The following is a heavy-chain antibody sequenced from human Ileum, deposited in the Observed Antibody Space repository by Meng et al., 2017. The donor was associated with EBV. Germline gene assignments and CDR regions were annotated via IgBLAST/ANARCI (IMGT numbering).Heavy chain of an antibody. CDR1: GDSISSDIW. V-gene: IGHV4-4*02. CDR2: VYHRGDT. Sequence: QVQLQWSGPGLVKPSGPLSLTCTVSGDSISSDIWWSWVRQPPGKGLEWIGEVYHRGDTNYNPSRKSRVDISVDKSKNQFYLSLFSVTAADTAVYYCGRDQGRELINHWGQGTLVTVSS. D-gene: IGHD1-7*01. CDR3: GRDQGRELINH. J-gene: IGHJ4*02.